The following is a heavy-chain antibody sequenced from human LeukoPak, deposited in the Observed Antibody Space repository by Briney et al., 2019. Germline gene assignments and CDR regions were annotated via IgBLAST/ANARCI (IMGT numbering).Heavy chain of an antibody. Sequence: HPGGSLRLSCAASGFTFSSYGMHWVRQAPGKGLEWVAVISYDVGKKYYADSVKGRFTISRDNSKNTLYLQVNSLRAEDTAVYYCAKDDYYDTSGYRDWGQGTLVTVSS. J-gene: IGHJ4*02. D-gene: IGHD3-22*01. CDR3: AKDDYYDTSGYRD. CDR1: GFTFSSYG. V-gene: IGHV3-30*18. CDR2: ISYDVGKK.